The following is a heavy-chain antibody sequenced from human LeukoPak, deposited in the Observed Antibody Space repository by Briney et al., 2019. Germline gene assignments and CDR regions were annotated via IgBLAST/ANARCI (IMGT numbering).Heavy chain of an antibody. CDR1: GGSISSFY. D-gene: IGHD6-13*01. CDR2: MYTRGRI. V-gene: IGHV4-4*07. CDR3: AGDGYRTSWYYY. Sequence: SETLSLTCTVSGGSISSFYWSWIRQPAGKGLEWIGHMYTRGRINYNPSLKSRVTISVDKSKNQFSLRLTSVTAADTAVYYCAGDGYRTSWYYYWGQGTLVTVSS. J-gene: IGHJ4*02.